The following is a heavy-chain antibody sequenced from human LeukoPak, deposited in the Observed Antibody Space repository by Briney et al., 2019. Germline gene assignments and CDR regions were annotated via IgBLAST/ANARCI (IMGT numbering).Heavy chain of an antibody. J-gene: IGHJ4*02. CDR1: VGSISFFY. CDR3: ARLGKRDGSTWLDS. CDR2: IYYSGST. D-gene: IGHD6-13*01. Sequence: PSETLSLTCTVSVGSISFFYWGWIRQAPGQGLELIGYIYYSGSTNYNPSLKSRVTISVDMSKNQFSLKLTSVTAADTAVYYCARLGKRDGSTWLDSWGQGTLVTVSS. V-gene: IGHV4-59*08.